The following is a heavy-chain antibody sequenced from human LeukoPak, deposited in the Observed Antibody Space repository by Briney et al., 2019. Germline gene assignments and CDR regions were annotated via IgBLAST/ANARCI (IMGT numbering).Heavy chain of an antibody. CDR1: GGSFSGYY. Sequence: SETLSLTCAVYGGSFSGYYWSWIRQPPGKGLEWIGEINHSGSTNYNPSLKSRVTISVDTSKNQFSLKLSSVTAADTAVYYCAREGRGYSYGYALALDYWGQGTLVTVSS. CDR3: AREGRGYSYGYALALDY. D-gene: IGHD5-18*01. J-gene: IGHJ4*02. CDR2: INHSGST. V-gene: IGHV4-34*01.